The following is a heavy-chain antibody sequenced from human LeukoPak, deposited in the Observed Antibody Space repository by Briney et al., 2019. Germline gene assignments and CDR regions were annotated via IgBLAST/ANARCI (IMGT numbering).Heavy chain of an antibody. CDR1: GFTVSSNY. D-gene: IGHD3-16*02. CDR2: IYSGGST. V-gene: IGHV3-53*01. J-gene: IGHJ4*02. CDR3: ASEPRYDYVWGSYRTVRDY. Sequence: GGSLILSCAASGFTVSSNYMRWGRQAPAKGLEWVSVIYSGGSTYYADSVKGRFTISRDNSKNTLYLQMNSLRDEDTAVYYCASEPRYDYVWGSYRTVRDYWGQGTLVTVSS.